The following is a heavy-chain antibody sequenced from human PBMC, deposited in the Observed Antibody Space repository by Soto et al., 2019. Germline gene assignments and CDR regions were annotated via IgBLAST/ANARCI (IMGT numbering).Heavy chain of an antibody. CDR3: VSGRGYGHASVPCS. Sequence: QAQLVESGGGVVQPGRSLRLSCAASGFAFSSYGMHWVRQAPGTGLEWVAVISYDGSLQHYADSVKGRFTISRDNSRNVVLLQMSSRRAEETAVYYCVSGRGYGHASVPCSWGQGTLVSVSS. D-gene: IGHD5-18*01. CDR1: GFAFSSYG. J-gene: IGHJ5*02. CDR2: ISYDGSLQ. V-gene: IGHV3-30*03.